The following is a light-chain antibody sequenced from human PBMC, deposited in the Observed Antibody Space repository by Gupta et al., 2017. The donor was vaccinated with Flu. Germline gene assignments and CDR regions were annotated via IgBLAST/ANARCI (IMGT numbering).Light chain of an antibody. CDR2: END. CDR1: SSNIGKNY. Sequence: HSVLTQPPSVSAAPGQKVTILCSGSSSNIGKNYVSWYQQFPGTAPRLRVYENDRRPSGIPDRFSSSNSGTSATLGFIGLQTGDEADYYCGTWDSGLWVFGGGTKLTVL. CDR3: GTWDSGLWV. J-gene: IGLJ3*02. V-gene: IGLV1-51*02.